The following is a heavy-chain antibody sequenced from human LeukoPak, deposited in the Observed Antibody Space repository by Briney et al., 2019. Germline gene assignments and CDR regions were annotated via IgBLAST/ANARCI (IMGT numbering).Heavy chain of an antibody. J-gene: IGHJ4*02. CDR1: GYTFTGYY. CDR3: ARDIVIARRNQYTRGFDY. CDR2: INTNSGGT. V-gene: IGHV1-2*02. D-gene: IGHD3-16*02. Sequence: ASVKLSCTASGYTFTGYYMHWVRQAPGQGLEWMGWINTNSGGTNYAQKLQGRVTMTRDTPISTAYMERSRLRSDDTAVYYCARDIVIARRNQYTRGFDYWGQGTLVTVSS.